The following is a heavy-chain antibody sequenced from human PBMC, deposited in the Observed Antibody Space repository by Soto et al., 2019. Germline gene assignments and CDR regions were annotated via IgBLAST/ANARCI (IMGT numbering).Heavy chain of an antibody. V-gene: IGHV1-69*13. J-gene: IGHJ4*02. Sequence: GASVKVSCKASGGTFSSYAISWVRQAPGQGLEWMGGIIPIFGTANYAQKFQGRVTITADESTSTAYMELSSLRSEDTAVYYCARARYYYDSSGYSYFDYWGQGTLVTVSS. CDR1: GGTFSSYA. CDR2: IIPIFGTA. D-gene: IGHD3-22*01. CDR3: ARARYYYDSSGYSYFDY.